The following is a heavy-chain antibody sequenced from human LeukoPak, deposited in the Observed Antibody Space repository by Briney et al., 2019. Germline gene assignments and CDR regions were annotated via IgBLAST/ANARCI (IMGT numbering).Heavy chain of an antibody. V-gene: IGHV6-1*01. CDR3: ARARDYGDSDYYYYMDV. CDR1: GDSVSRNSAA. CDR2: TYYRSKWYN. D-gene: IGHD4-17*01. J-gene: IGHJ6*03. Sequence: SQTLSLTCAISGDSVSRNSAAWNWIRQSPSRGLEWLGTTYYRSKWYNDYAVSVKSRITINPATSKNQFSLQLNSVTPEDTAVYYCARARDYGDSDYYYYMDVWGKGTTVTVSS.